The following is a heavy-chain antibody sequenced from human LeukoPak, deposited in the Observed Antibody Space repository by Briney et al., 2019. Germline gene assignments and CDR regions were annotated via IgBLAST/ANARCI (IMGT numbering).Heavy chain of an antibody. CDR3: ARGRSWYGGVWFDP. CDR2: INHSGST. D-gene: IGHD6-13*01. V-gene: IGHV4-34*01. CDR1: GGSFSGYY. Sequence: PSETLSLTCAVYGGSFSGYYWSWIRQPPGKGLEWIGEINHSGSTNYNPSLKSRVTISVDTSKNQLSLKLSSVTAADTAVYYCARGRSWYGGVWFDPWGQGTLVTVSS. J-gene: IGHJ5*02.